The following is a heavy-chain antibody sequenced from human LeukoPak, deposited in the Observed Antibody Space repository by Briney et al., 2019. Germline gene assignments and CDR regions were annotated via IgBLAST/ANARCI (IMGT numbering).Heavy chain of an antibody. V-gene: IGHV4-59*12. CDR3: ARRRGMANDAFDI. Sequence: SETLSLTCTVSGGSISSYYWSWIRQPPGKGLERIGYIYYSGSTNYNPSLKSRVTISVDTSKNQFSLKLSSVTAADTAVYYCARRRGMANDAFDIWGQGTMVTVSS. CDR2: IYYSGST. D-gene: IGHD5-24*01. CDR1: GGSISSYY. J-gene: IGHJ3*02.